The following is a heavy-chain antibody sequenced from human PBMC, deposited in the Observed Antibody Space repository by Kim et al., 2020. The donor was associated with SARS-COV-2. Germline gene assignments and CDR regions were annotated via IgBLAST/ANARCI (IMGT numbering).Heavy chain of an antibody. Sequence: ADSVKGRFTISRDNSKNTRYLQMNSLRAEDTAVYYCARDRVGATRGAFDIWGQGTMVTVSS. D-gene: IGHD1-26*01. V-gene: IGHV3-66*01. CDR3: ARDRVGATRGAFDI. J-gene: IGHJ3*02.